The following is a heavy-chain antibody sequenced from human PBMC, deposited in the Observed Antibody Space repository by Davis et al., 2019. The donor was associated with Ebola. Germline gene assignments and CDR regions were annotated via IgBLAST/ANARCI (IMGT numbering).Heavy chain of an antibody. Sequence: PGGSLRLSCEASGFTFSSCAMGWVRQAPGRGLQWVSSITGSGGTTYYANSVKGRFTISRDNAKNSLYLQMNSLRAEDTAVYYCARDGGYRPYYYYYYYMDVWGKGTTVTVSS. V-gene: IGHV3-23*01. CDR1: GFTFSSCA. D-gene: IGHD3-16*02. CDR3: ARDGGYRPYYYYYYYMDV. J-gene: IGHJ6*03. CDR2: ITGSGGTT.